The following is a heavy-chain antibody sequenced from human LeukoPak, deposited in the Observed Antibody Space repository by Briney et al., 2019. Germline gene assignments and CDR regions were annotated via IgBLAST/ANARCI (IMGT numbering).Heavy chain of an antibody. V-gene: IGHV4-34*01. Sequence: SETLSLTCAVYGGSFSGYYWSWIRQPPGKGLEWIGEINHSGSTNYNPSLKSRVTISVDTSKNQFSLKLSSVTAADTAVYYCARKFSVAAAIDIWGQGTMVTVSS. CDR1: GGSFSGYY. J-gene: IGHJ3*02. CDR2: INHSGST. D-gene: IGHD6-13*01. CDR3: ARKFSVAAAIDI.